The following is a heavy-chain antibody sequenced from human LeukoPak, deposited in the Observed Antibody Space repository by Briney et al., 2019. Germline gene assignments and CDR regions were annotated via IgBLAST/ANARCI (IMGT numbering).Heavy chain of an antibody. Sequence: GASVKVSCKASGGTFSSYAISWVRQAPGQGHEWMGRIIPIFGIANYAQKFQGRVTITADKSTSTAYMELSSLRSEDTAVYYCARARAAPPSYYGMDVWGQGTTVTVSS. CDR1: GGTFSSYA. CDR3: ARARAAPPSYYGMDV. CDR2: IIPIFGIA. V-gene: IGHV1-69*04. J-gene: IGHJ6*02. D-gene: IGHD6-25*01.